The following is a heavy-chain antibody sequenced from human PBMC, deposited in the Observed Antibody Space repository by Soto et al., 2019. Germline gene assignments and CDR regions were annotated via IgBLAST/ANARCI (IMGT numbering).Heavy chain of an antibody. J-gene: IGHJ4*02. CDR1: GYTFTGYY. Sequence: QVQLAQSGAEVKKPGASVKVSCKASGYTFTGYYMHWVRQAPGQGLEWMGWINPNSGGTNYAQKFQGWVAMTRDTSISTAYMELSRLRSDDTAVYYCARDPTGYSSGWYEYYFDYWGQGTLVTVSS. D-gene: IGHD6-19*01. CDR2: INPNSGGT. CDR3: ARDPTGYSSGWYEYYFDY. V-gene: IGHV1-2*04.